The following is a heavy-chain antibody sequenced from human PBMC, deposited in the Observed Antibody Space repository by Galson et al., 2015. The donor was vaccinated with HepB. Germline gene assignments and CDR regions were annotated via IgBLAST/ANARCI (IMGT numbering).Heavy chain of an antibody. CDR1: GFVFSDYT. V-gene: IGHV3-30-3*01. J-gene: IGHJ4*02. CDR3: ARESFHKTLDN. CDR2: ILNDGSTK. Sequence: SLRLSCAASGFVFSDYTLHWVRQAPGQGLEWMTSILNDGSTKNYADSVKGRFTVSRDNSRHTLFLQMNSLRPEDTAVYYCARESFHKTLDNWGQGALVTVSS. D-gene: IGHD3-10*01.